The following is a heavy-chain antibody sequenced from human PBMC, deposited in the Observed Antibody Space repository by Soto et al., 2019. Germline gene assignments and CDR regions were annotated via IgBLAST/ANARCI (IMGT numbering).Heavy chain of an antibody. J-gene: IGHJ4*02. D-gene: IGHD2-15*01. CDR1: GYTFTGHH. CDR3: AKDGRDCSGGSCPQGH. Sequence: ASVKVSCKTSGYTFTGHHIHWVRQAPGQGLEWMGWINPISGGTKYREKFQGRVSITRDKSSSTAYMELSSLTSDDSAVYYCAKDGRDCSGGSCPQGHWGQGNLVTV. CDR2: INPISGGT. V-gene: IGHV1-2*02.